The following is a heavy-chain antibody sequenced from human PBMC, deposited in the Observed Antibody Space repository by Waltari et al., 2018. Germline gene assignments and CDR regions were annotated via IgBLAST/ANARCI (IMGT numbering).Heavy chain of an antibody. CDR1: GFTFDDYA. D-gene: IGHD1-1*01. CDR2: ISWNSGSI. V-gene: IGHV3-9*01. J-gene: IGHJ4*02. CDR3: AKDMTEQGFDY. Sequence: EVQLVESGGGLVQPGRSLRLSCAASGFTFDDYAMHWVRQAPGKGLEWVSGISWNSGSIGYADSVKGRFTISRDNANNSLYLQMNSLRAEDTALYYCAKDMTEQGFDYWGQGTLVTVSS.